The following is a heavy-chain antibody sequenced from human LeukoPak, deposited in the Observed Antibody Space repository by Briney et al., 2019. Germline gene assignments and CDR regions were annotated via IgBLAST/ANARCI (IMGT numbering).Heavy chain of an antibody. V-gene: IGHV3-30*03. CDR3: ARDMIRGIFDAFDI. D-gene: IGHD3-10*01. J-gene: IGHJ3*02. CDR2: ISYDGSNK. Sequence: GRSLRLSCAASGFTFRTYGMHWVRQAPGKGLEWVAVISYDGSNKYYADSVKGRFTVSRDNTKNTLYLQMNSLRAEDTAVYYCARDMIRGIFDAFDIWGRGTMVTVSS. CDR1: GFTFRTYG.